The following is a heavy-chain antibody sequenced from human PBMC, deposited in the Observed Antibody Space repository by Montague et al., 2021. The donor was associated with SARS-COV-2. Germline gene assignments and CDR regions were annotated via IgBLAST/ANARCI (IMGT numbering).Heavy chain of an antibody. CDR3: ARVVRGCSGHSCYFDP. D-gene: IGHD2-2*01. J-gene: IGHJ5*02. V-gene: IGHV4-4*02. Sequence: SETLSLTCAVSGASISSDNWWNWVRQSPGKGLEWIGEICQAVGTNYNPSLKSRVTIAVDNFSNQVSLKMTSVTAADTAIYYCARVVRGCSGHSCYFDPWGQGTLFTVSS. CDR2: ICQAVGT. CDR1: GASISSDNW.